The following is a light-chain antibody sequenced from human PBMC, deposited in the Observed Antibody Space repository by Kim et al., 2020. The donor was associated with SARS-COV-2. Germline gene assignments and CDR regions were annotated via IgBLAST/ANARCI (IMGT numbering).Light chain of an antibody. Sequence: VAVGQTGRITCQGDSLRSYYATWYQQKPGQAPIFVIYGKNNRPSGIPDRFSGSSSGDTASLTITGTQAGDEADYYCNSRDSNDNVVFGGGTQLTVL. CDR2: GKN. CDR1: SLRSYY. J-gene: IGLJ2*01. CDR3: NSRDSNDNVV. V-gene: IGLV3-19*01.